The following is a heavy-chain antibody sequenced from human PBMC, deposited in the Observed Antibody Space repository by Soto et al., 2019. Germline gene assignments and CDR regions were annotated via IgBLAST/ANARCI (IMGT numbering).Heavy chain of an antibody. J-gene: IGHJ4*02. Sequence: QVQLVESGGGVVQPGKSLRLSCAASGFTFRRYAIHWVRQAPGNGLELVAVISYDGSNKYYADSGKGRLTISIDNSKNTLYLQMNSLRAEDPAVYYFARFVYSSSRYPGYWGQGTLVTVSS. CDR1: GFTFRRYA. V-gene: IGHV3-30-3*01. D-gene: IGHD6-13*01. CDR2: ISYDGSNK. CDR3: ARFVYSSSRYPGY.